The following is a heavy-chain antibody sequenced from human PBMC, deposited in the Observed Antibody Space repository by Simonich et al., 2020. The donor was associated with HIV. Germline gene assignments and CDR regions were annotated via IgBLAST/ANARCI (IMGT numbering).Heavy chain of an antibody. CDR3: ASGGSISSVWADDY. V-gene: IGHV3-30*07. D-gene: IGHD3-16*01. CDR2: ISYDGSNK. Sequence: QVQLVESGGGVVQPGRSLRLSCEASGFTFSSYAMHWVRQAPGKGLEWVAVISYDGSNKYYADSVKGRVTIARDNSKNTLYLQMNSLRAEDTAVYYCASGGSISSVWADDYWGQGTLVTVSS. J-gene: IGHJ4*02. CDR1: GFTFSSYA.